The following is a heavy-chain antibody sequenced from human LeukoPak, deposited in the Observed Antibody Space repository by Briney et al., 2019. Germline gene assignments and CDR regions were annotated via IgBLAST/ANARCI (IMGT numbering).Heavy chain of an antibody. CDR2: IRYDGSNK. J-gene: IGHJ4*02. Sequence: GGSLRLSCAASGCTFSSYGMHWVRQAPGKGLEGVAFIRYDGSNKYYADSAKGRFTISRDNSKNTLYLQMNSLRAEDTAVYYCAKDKGHPHLYYFDYWGQGTLVTVSS. CDR3: AKDKGHPHLYYFDY. CDR1: GCTFSSYG. V-gene: IGHV3-30*02.